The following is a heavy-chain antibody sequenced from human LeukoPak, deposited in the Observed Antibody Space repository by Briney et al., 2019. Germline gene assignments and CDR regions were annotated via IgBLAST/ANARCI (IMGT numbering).Heavy chain of an antibody. J-gene: IGHJ5*01. CDR3: ARDNGGWFDS. CDR1: EFIFSDYS. V-gene: IGHV3-7*03. Sequence: GGSLRLSCVASEFIFSDYSVSWVRQAPGKGLEWVANIKQGGREEKYVGSVKGRFAISRDDAKSTLYLQMDSLRGDDTAVYYCARDNGGWFDSWGRGTLVTVSS. D-gene: IGHD3-10*01. CDR2: IKQGGREE.